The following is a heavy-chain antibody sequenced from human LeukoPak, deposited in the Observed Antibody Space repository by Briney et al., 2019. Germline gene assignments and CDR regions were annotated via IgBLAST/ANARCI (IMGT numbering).Heavy chain of an antibody. CDR2: ISASGAGT. Sequence: PGGSLRLSCAASGFTFSAYAMSWVRQAPGKGLEWVSAISASGAGTYYADSVEGRFTISRDNSKNTLYLQMNSLRAEDTAVYYCAKGGEYQFDYWGQGTLVTVSS. V-gene: IGHV3-23*01. CDR1: GFTFSAYA. D-gene: IGHD2/OR15-2a*01. J-gene: IGHJ4*02. CDR3: AKGGEYQFDY.